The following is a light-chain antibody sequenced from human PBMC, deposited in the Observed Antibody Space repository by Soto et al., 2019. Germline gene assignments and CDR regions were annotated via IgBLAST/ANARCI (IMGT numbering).Light chain of an antibody. CDR3: SSYAGSSTLAV. J-gene: IGLJ2*01. CDR1: SSDVGGYNF. V-gene: IGLV2-14*03. CDR2: DVT. Sequence: QSALTQPASVSGSPGQSITISCIGSSSDVGGYNFVSWYQQHPGKAPKLIIYDVTNRPSGVSDRLSGSKSGNTASLTISGLQAADEADYYCSSYAGSSTLAVFGGGTKLTVL.